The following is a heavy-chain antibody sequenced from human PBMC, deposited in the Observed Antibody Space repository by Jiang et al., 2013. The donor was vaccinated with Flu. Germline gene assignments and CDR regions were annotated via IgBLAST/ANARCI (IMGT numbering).Heavy chain of an antibody. CDR2: GGST. J-gene: IGHJ6*02. CDR3: ARGLYYDFWSGLSYYYYYGMDV. D-gene: IGHD3-3*01. V-gene: IGHV1-46*01. Sequence: GGSTSYAQKFQGRVTMTRDTSTSTVYMELSSLRSEDTAVYYCARGLYYDFWSGLSYYYYYGMDVWGQGTTVTVSS.